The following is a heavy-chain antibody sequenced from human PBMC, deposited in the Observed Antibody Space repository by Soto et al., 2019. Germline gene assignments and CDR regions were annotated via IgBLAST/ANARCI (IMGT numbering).Heavy chain of an antibody. J-gene: IGHJ4*02. CDR3: AKDRAGYSSSWCSDS. D-gene: IGHD6-13*01. CDR1: GFTFSSYG. Sequence: QVQLVESGGGVVQPGRSLRLSCTASGFTFSSYGMHWVRQAPGKGLERVAVISYDGSNKYYADSVKGRFTISRDNSKNPLYLQMNSLRAEDTAVYYCAKDRAGYSSSWCSDSWSQGTLVTVSS. CDR2: ISYDGSNK. V-gene: IGHV3-30*18.